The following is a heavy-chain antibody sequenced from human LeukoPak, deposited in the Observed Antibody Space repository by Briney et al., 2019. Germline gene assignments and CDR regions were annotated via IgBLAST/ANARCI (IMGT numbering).Heavy chain of an antibody. CDR3: ARGNYDYVWGSYRREFDY. Sequence: SETLSLTCTVSGGSISSYYWGWIRQPPGKGLEWIGSIYYSGSTYYNPSLKSRVTISVDTSKNQFSLKLSSVTAADTAVYYCARGNYDYVWGSYRREFDYWGQGTLVTVSS. D-gene: IGHD3-16*02. J-gene: IGHJ4*02. CDR2: IYYSGST. V-gene: IGHV4-39*01. CDR1: GGSISSYY.